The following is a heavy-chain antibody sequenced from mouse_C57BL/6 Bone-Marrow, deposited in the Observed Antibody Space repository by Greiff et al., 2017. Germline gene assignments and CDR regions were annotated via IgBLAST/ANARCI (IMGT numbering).Heavy chain of an antibody. CDR2: IWGVGST. V-gene: IGHV2-6*01. CDR3: ASDTLYDYYARDD. CDR1: GFSLTSYG. Sequence: QVQLKQSGPGLVAPSQSLSITCTVSGFSLTSYGVDWVRQSPGKGLEWLGVIWGVGSTNYNSALKSRLSISKDNSKSQVFLKMNSLQTDDTAMYYCASDTLYDYYARDDWGQGTSVTVSS. D-gene: IGHD2-3*01. J-gene: IGHJ4*01.